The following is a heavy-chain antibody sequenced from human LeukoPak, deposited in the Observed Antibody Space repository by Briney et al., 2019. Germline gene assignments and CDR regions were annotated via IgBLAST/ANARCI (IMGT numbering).Heavy chain of an antibody. CDR3: ARGSSSWYYYYYYMDV. CDR2: MNPNSGNT. J-gene: IGHJ6*03. Sequence: GASVKVSCKASGGTFSSYAISWVRQATGQGLEWMGWMNPNSGNTGYAQKFQGRVTITRNTSISTAYMELSSLRSEDTAVYYCARGSSSWYYYYYYMDVWGKGTTVTVSS. CDR1: GGTFSSYA. V-gene: IGHV1-8*03. D-gene: IGHD6-13*01.